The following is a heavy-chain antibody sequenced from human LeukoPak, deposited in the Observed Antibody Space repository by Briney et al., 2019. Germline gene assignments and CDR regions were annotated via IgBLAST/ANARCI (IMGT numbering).Heavy chain of an antibody. Sequence: PGGSLRLSCAASGFTFSNAWMSWVRQAPGKGLEWVGRIKSKTDGGTTDYAAPVKGRFTISRDDSKNTLYLQMNSLKTEDTAVYYCTTEGSSTSFTPFDYWGQGTLVTVPS. D-gene: IGHD2-2*01. V-gene: IGHV3-15*01. CDR1: GFTFSNAW. CDR2: IKSKTDGGTT. J-gene: IGHJ4*02. CDR3: TTEGSSTSFTPFDY.